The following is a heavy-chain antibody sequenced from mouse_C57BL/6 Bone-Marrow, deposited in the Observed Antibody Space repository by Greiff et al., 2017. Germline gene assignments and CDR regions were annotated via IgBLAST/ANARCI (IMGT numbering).Heavy chain of an antibody. D-gene: IGHD3-2*02. Sequence: EVQLQQSGPELVKPGASVKISCKASGYTFTDYYMNWVKQSHGKSLEWIGDINPNNGGTSYNQKFKGKATLTVDKSSSQAYMELRSLTSEDSAVYYCARGNSSGRDYAMDYWGQGTSVTVSS. J-gene: IGHJ4*01. CDR3: ARGNSSGRDYAMDY. V-gene: IGHV1-26*01. CDR2: INPNNGGT. CDR1: GYTFTDYY.